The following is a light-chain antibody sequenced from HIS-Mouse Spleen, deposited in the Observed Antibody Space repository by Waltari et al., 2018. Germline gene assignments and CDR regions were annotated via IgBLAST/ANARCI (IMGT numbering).Light chain of an antibody. CDR2: LGS. V-gene: IGKV2-28*01. CDR1: QSLLHSNGYNY. J-gene: IGKJ5*01. Sequence: DIVMTQSPPSLPVTPGEPASISCRSSQSLLHSNGYNYLDWYLQKPGQSPPLLFYLGSNRASGVPDRFSGSGSGTDFTLKISRVEAEDVGVYYCMQALQTPITFGQGTRLEIK. CDR3: MQALQTPIT.